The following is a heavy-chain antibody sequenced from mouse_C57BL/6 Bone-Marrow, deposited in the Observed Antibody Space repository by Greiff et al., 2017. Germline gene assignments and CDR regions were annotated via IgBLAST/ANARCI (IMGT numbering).Heavy chain of an antibody. V-gene: IGHV1-82*01. CDR2: LYPGDGDT. CDR3: AFTTVFDY. D-gene: IGHD1-1*01. Sequence: VKVVESGPELVKPGASVKISCKASGYAFSSSWMNWVKQRPGQGLEWIGRLYPGDGDTNYNGTFKGKATLTADKSSSTAYMQLSSLTSEDSAVYFCAFTTVFDYWGQGTTLTVSS. J-gene: IGHJ2*01. CDR1: GYAFSSSW.